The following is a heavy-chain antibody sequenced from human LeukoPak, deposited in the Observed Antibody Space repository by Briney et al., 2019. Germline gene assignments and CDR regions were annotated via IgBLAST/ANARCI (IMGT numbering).Heavy chain of an antibody. CDR3: AKDSFSYNGRWDAFDI. V-gene: IGHV3-23*01. J-gene: IGHJ3*02. CDR1: GFTFSSYA. D-gene: IGHD1-14*01. CDR2: ISGSGGST. Sequence: GGSLRLSCAASGFTFSSYAMSWVRQAPGKGLEWVSAISGSGGSTYYADSVKGRFTISRDNSKNTLYLQMNSLRAEDTAVYYCAKDSFSYNGRWDAFDIWGQGTAVTVSS.